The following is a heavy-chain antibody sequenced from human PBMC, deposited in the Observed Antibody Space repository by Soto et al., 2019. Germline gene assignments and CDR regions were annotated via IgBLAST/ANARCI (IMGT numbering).Heavy chain of an antibody. D-gene: IGHD7-27*01. CDR2: IIPIFGTA. CDR3: ARDGEAPGLYLDY. J-gene: IGHJ4*02. V-gene: IGHV1-69*13. Sequence: VKVSCKASGGTFSSYAISWVRQAPGQGLEWMGGIIPIFGTANYAQKFQGRVTITADESTSTAYMELSSLRAEDTAVYYCARDGEAPGLYLDYWGQGTLVTAPQ. CDR1: GGTFSSYA.